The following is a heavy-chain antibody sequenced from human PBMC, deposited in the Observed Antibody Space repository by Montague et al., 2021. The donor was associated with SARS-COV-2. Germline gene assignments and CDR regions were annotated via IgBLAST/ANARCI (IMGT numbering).Heavy chain of an antibody. J-gene: IGHJ3*02. CDR2: ISYDGSNK. CDR3: ARAAQKQYVLLWFGELLHDAFDI. D-gene: IGHD3-10*01. Sequence: SLRLSCAASGFTFSSYAMHWVRQAPGKGLERVAVISYDGSNKYYADSVKGRFTISRDSSKNMLYLQMNSLRAEDTAVYYCARAAQKQYVLLWFGELLHDAFDIWGQGTMVTVSS. CDR1: GFTFSSYA. V-gene: IGHV3-30-3*01.